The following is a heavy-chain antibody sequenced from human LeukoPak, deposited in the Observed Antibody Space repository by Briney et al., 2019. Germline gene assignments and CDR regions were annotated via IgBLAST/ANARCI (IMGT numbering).Heavy chain of an antibody. D-gene: IGHD1-26*01. V-gene: IGHV3-21*06. CDR3: AKVQSDIVGAMFFAFDV. J-gene: IGHJ3*01. CDR2: IIGSGSEM. Sequence: PGGSLRLSCGVSGFTFNCYSMNWVRQAPGKGLEWVASIIGSGSEMFYADSLKGRFTISRVNSENSLYLQMNSLRVEDTAVYYCAKVQSDIVGAMFFAFDVWGQGTMVSVSS. CDR1: GFTFNCYS.